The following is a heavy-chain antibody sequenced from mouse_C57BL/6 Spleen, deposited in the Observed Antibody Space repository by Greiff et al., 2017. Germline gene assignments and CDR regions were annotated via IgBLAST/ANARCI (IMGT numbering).Heavy chain of an antibody. V-gene: IGHV7-1*01. D-gene: IGHD1-1*01. CDR2: SRNKANDYTT. J-gene: IGHJ4*01. Sequence: DVMLVESGGGLVQSGRSLRLSCATSGFTFSDFYMAWVRQTPGKGLEWIAASRNKANDYTTEYSASVKGRFIVSSDTSQSILYLQMIALRAEDTAIYYCARDAWDYYSSSHEAMDYWGQGTSVTVSS. CDR1: GFTFSDFY. CDR3: ARDAWDYYSSSHEAMDY.